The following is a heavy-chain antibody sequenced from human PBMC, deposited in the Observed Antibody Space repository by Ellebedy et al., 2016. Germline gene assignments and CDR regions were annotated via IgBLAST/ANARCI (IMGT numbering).Heavy chain of an antibody. CDR1: GFTFSNTW. CDR2: IKTRSDDGTT. D-gene: IGHD4-17*01. V-gene: IGHV3-15*01. CDR3: TLGVYGAASVGLDY. J-gene: IGHJ4*02. Sequence: GESLKISCAASGFTFSNTWMSWVRQAPGKGLEWVGRIKTRSDDGTTEYAAPVKGRFIISRDDSKNTLYLQMNSLRAEDTAVYYCTLGVYGAASVGLDYWGQGTLVTVSS.